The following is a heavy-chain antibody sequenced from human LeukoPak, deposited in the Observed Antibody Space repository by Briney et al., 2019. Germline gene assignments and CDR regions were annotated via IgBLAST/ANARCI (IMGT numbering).Heavy chain of an antibody. CDR2: ITGPSNSI. CDR3: ARVVRGVSFYFDY. V-gene: IGHV3-48*01. D-gene: IGHD3-10*01. J-gene: IGHJ4*02. CDR1: GFTSITHS. Sequence: GGSLRLSCAGSGFTSITHSMTWIRQSPGKGLEWVSFITGPSNSIFYADSVKGRFTISRDNAKNILYLQMNGLRVEDTAVYYCARVVRGVSFYFDYWGLGTLVTVSS.